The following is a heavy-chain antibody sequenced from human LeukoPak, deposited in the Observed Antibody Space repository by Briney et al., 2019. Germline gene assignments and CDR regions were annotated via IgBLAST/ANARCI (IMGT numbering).Heavy chain of an antibody. CDR3: ARDIREVGESHYFDY. V-gene: IGHV4-59*01. J-gene: IGHJ4*02. D-gene: IGHD1-26*01. Sequence: SETLSLTCTVSGFSITTYYWSWIRQSPGNGLEWIGQIHSSGSTTYNPSLKSRVTISVDTSKHQFSLHLSPVTAADTAVYYCARDIREVGESHYFDYWGQGTLVTVTS. CDR2: IHSSGST. CDR1: GFSITTYY.